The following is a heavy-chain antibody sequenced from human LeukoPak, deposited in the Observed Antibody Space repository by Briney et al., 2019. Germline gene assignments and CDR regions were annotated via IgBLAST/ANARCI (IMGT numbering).Heavy chain of an antibody. Sequence: GGSLSLSCAASGFTVSSNYMSWVRQAPGKGLEWVSVIYSGGSTYYADSVKGRFTISRDNSKNTLYLQMNSLRAEDTAVYYCARAYYDFWSGYYSGFDYWGQGTLVTVSS. D-gene: IGHD3-3*01. V-gene: IGHV3-53*01. J-gene: IGHJ4*02. CDR1: GFTVSSNY. CDR3: ARAYYDFWSGYYSGFDY. CDR2: IYSGGST.